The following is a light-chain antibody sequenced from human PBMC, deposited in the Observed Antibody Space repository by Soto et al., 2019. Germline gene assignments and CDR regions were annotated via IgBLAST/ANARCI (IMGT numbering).Light chain of an antibody. Sequence: DIQMIQSPFTLSASVGDRVTITCRASQSISSLLAWYQQKPGKAPKLLIYDASSLESGVPSRFSGSGYGTEFTITISSMKPDEFATYYCQQYNSYTITFGLGTRLEI. J-gene: IGKJ5*01. V-gene: IGKV1-5*01. CDR3: QQYNSYTIT. CDR2: DAS. CDR1: QSISSL.